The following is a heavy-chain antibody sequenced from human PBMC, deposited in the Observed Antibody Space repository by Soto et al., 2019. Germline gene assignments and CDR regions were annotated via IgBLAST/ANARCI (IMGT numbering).Heavy chain of an antibody. Sequence: GGSLRLSCAASGFPFSPYTMHWVRQAPGQGLEWVAVISYDGTNQYYADSVKGRFIISRNNSNNTLSLQMHSLKSEDTAVYFCARGAIVGVNDVFDVWGQGTMVTVSS. J-gene: IGHJ3*01. CDR3: ARGAIVGVNDVFDV. D-gene: IGHD1-26*01. CDR2: ISYDGTNQ. V-gene: IGHV3-30*14. CDR1: GFPFSPYT.